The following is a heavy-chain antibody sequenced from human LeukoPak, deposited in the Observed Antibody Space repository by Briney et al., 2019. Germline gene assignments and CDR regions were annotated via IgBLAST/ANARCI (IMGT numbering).Heavy chain of an antibody. V-gene: IGHV6-1*01. J-gene: IGHJ5*02. Sequence: SQTLSLTCAISGDSVSSNSAAWNWIRQSPSRGLEWLGRTYYRSKWYNDYAVSVKSRITINPDTSKNQFSLQLNSVTPEDTAVYYCARDQRYSSSWHPNWFDPWGQGTLVTVSS. CDR3: ARDQRYSSSWHPNWFDP. D-gene: IGHD6-13*01. CDR2: TYYRSKWYN. CDR1: GDSVSSNSAA.